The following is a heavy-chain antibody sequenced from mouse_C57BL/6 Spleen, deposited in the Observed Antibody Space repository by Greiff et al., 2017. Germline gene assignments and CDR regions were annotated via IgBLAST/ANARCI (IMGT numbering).Heavy chain of an antibody. CDR1: GFTFSDYG. Sequence: DVKLVESGGGLVKPGGSLKLSCAASGFTFSDYGMHWVRQAPEKGLEWVAYISSGSSTIYYADTVKGRFTISRDNAKNTLFLQMTSLRSEDTAMYYCARRDGNAWFAYWGQGTLVTVSA. J-gene: IGHJ3*01. CDR3: ARRDGNAWFAY. CDR2: ISSGSSTI. D-gene: IGHD2-1*01. V-gene: IGHV5-17*01.